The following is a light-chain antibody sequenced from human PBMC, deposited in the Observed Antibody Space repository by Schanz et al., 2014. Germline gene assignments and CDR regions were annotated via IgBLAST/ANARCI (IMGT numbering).Light chain of an antibody. CDR1: SSDVGGYNY. Sequence: QSALTQPASVSGSPGQSITISCTGTSSDVGGYNYVSWYQQHPGKAPKLMIYDVSNRPSGVSNRFSGSKSGNTASLTISVLQAEDEADYYCCSYAGSRKVFGGGTKLTVL. CDR3: CSYAGSRKV. V-gene: IGLV2-14*01. J-gene: IGLJ3*02. CDR2: DVS.